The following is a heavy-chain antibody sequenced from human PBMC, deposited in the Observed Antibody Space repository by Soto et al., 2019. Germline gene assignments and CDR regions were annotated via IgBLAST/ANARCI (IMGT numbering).Heavy chain of an antibody. D-gene: IGHD3-22*01. J-gene: IGHJ3*02. CDR3: AREITVVTDDAFDI. V-gene: IGHV4-28*03. Sequence: SETLSLTCAVSGYSISSSNWWGWIRQPPGKGLEWIGYIYYSGTTYYNPSLKSRVTISVDTSKNQFSLKLSSVTAADTAVYYCAREITVVTDDAFDIWGQGTMVTVSS. CDR1: GYSISSSNW. CDR2: IYYSGTT.